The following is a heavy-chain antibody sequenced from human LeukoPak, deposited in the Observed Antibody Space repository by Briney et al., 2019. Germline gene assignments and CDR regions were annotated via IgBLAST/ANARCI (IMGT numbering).Heavy chain of an antibody. CDR3: ARDPLRGYYGMDV. Sequence: SGGSLRLSCAASGFTFSSYSMNWVRQAPGKGLEWVSSISSSSRYIYYADSVKGRFTISRDNAKNSLYLQMNSLRADDTAVYYCARDPLRGYYGMDVWGQGTTVTVSS. J-gene: IGHJ6*02. V-gene: IGHV3-21*01. CDR2: ISSSSRYI. CDR1: GFTFSSYS.